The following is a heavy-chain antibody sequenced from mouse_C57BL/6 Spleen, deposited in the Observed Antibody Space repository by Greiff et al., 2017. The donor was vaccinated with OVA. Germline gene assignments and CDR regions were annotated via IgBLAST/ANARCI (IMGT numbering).Heavy chain of an antibody. D-gene: IGHD1-1*01. V-gene: IGHV1-26*01. CDR1: GYTFTDYY. CDR2: INPNNGGT. J-gene: IGHJ2*01. Sequence: EVQLQQSGPELVKPGASVKISCKASGYTFTDYYMNWVKQSHGKSLEWIGDINPNNGGTSYNQKFKGKATLTVDKSSSTAYMELRSLTSEDSAVYYCARGPGTTVVPYYFDYWGQGTTLTVSS. CDR3: ARGPGTTVVPYYFDY.